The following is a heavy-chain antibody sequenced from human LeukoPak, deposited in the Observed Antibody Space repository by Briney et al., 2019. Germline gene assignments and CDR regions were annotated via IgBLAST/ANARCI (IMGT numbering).Heavy chain of an antibody. CDR3: AKVEPGL. V-gene: IGHV3-30*04. J-gene: IGHJ4*02. CDR2: ISYDGSNK. CDR1: GFTFSNYA. Sequence: GGSLRLSCAASGFTFSNYAMHWVRQAPGKGLEWVAIISYDGSNKYYADSVKGRFTISRDNSKNTLYLQMNSLRAEDTAVYYCAKVEPGLWGQGTLVTVSS.